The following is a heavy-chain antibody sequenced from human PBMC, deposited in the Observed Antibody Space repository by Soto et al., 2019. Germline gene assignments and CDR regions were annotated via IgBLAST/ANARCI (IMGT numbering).Heavy chain of an antibody. D-gene: IGHD3-10*01. V-gene: IGHV4-30-2*01. CDR2: IDVSGST. CDR3: ARRFPLPRGSIINYFDY. J-gene: IGHJ4*02. Sequence: SETLSLTCAFAGVTLTRGGFSWSWHRQPLGKGLQWMGYIDVSGSTYYNPSLKSRVTISIDRSKNRFSLKLSSVTAADTAVYYCARRFPLPRGSIINYFDYWGQGALVTVSS. CDR1: GVTLTRGGFS.